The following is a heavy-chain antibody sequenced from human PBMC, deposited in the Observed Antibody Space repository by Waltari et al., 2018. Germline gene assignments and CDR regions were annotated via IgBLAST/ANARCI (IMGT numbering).Heavy chain of an antibody. V-gene: IGHV3-53*01. CDR3: ARGPTTGGLDY. CDR2: IVSGGSS. CDR1: GFTVSSNY. D-gene: IGHD2-8*02. Sequence: EVQLVESGGGLIQPGGSVRLACAASGFTVSSNYISWVRQAPGKGGEWVSVIVSGGSSYYADSVKCRFTISRDNSKNTLYLQMNSLRADDTAVYYCARGPTTGGLDYWGQGTLVTVSS. J-gene: IGHJ4*02.